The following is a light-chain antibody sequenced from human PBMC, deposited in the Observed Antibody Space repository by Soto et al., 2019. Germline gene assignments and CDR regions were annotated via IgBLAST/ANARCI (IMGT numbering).Light chain of an antibody. V-gene: IGKV1-5*01. CDR1: QSISSW. CDR3: QQYNSYSPLT. Sequence: DIQMTQSPSTLSASVGDRVTITCRASQSISSWLAWYQQKPGKAPKLLIYDASSLESGVPSRFSGSGSGTEFTLTFSSLQPDDFATYSCQQYNSYSPLTFGQGTKVEIK. CDR2: DAS. J-gene: IGKJ1*01.